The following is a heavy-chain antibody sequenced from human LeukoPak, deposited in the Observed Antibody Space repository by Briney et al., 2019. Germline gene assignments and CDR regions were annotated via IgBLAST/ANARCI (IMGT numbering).Heavy chain of an antibody. CDR1: GGSISNGDHY. CDR2: IYYSGST. D-gene: IGHD2-15*01. CDR3: ARDRDIGTYYYYYSMDV. J-gene: IGHJ6*02. V-gene: IGHV4-61*08. Sequence: SETLSLTCTVSGGSISNGDHYWSWIRQPPGKGLEWIGYIYYSGSTNYNPSLKSRLTISVDTSKNQFSMKLNSVTAADTAVYYCARDRDIGTYYYYYSMDVWGQGTTVTVSS.